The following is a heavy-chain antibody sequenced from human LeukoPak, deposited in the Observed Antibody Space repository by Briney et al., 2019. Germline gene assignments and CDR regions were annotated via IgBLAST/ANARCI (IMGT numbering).Heavy chain of an antibody. Sequence: GGSLRLSCAASVFTFSSYGMHWVRQAPGKGLEWVAVIWYDGSNKYYADSVKGRFTISRDNSKNTLYLQMNSLRAEDTAVYYCAREKNIVVVPAAPMGAFDIWGQGTMVTVSS. CDR3: AREKNIVVVPAAPMGAFDI. J-gene: IGHJ3*02. CDR2: IWYDGSNK. CDR1: VFTFSSYG. V-gene: IGHV3-33*01. D-gene: IGHD2-2*01.